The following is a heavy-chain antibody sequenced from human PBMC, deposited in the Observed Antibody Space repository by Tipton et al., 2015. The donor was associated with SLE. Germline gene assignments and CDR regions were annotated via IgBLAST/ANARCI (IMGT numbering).Heavy chain of an antibody. V-gene: IGHV4-38-2*01. J-gene: IGHJ4*02. Sequence: TLSLTCAVSGYSISSGYYWGWIRQPPGKGLEWIGSSYHSGSTYYNPSLKSRVTISVDTSKNQFSLKLSSVTAADTAVYYCARDIAAAGTYYFDYWGQGTLVTVSS. CDR2: SYHSGST. D-gene: IGHD6-13*01. CDR1: GYSISSGYY. CDR3: ARDIAAAGTYYFDY.